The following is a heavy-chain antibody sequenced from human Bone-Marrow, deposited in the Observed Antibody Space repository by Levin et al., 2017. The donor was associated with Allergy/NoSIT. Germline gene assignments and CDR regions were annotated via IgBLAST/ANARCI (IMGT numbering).Heavy chain of an antibody. CDR3: VKSLNTMTIDDGFDC. J-gene: IGHJ3*01. V-gene: IGHV3-9*01. Sequence: GGSLRLSCATSKFIFDDYGMYWVRQAPGKGLEWVSGISWNSGKTHYADSVKGRFIISRDNAKNSLYLQMNSLRTEDTALYYCVKSLNTMTIDDGFDCWGQGTMVTVSA. CDR1: KFIFDDYG. D-gene: IGHD1/OR15-1a*01. CDR2: ISWNSGKT.